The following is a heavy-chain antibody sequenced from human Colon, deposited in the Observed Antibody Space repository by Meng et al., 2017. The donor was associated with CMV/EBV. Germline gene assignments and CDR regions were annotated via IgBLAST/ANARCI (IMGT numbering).Heavy chain of an antibody. CDR1: RFTFRLSW. Sequence: RLSEAGGRLGQPGSSPRPSGTASRFTFRLSWMPWVRQDSGRGLELEASTKLDATQKHHVTSLQGRFTISRDHAKNSLYLQMNRLRPEDTAVYYCAAGEASYFALWGRGTLVTVSS. CDR3: AAGEASYFAL. CDR2: TKLDATQK. V-gene: IGHV3-7*02. J-gene: IGHJ2*01. D-gene: IGHD2-21*01.